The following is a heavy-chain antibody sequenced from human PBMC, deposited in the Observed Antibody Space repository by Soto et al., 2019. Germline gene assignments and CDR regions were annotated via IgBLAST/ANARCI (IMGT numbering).Heavy chain of an antibody. CDR2: VFYTGFT. CDR1: GGSISGSYYY. CDR3: ASSQKGYNWNYFDH. Sequence: LSLTFAVSGGSISGSYYYWGWLRQSPGRGPEWIGSVFYTGFTSYNPSLESRVSVSVDTSKNQFSLKVSAVTAADTAVYYCASSQKGYNWNYFDHWGQGALVTVPS. D-gene: IGHD1-20*01. V-gene: IGHV4-39*01. J-gene: IGHJ4*02.